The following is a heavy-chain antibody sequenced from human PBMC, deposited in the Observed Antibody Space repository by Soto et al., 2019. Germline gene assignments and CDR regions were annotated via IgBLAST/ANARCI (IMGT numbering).Heavy chain of an antibody. CDR2: INPSGGST. Sequence: QVQLVQSGAEVKKPGASVKVSCKASGYTFTSYYMHWVRQAPGQGLEWMGIINPSGGSTSYAPKFQGRVTMARDTSTSTVYRELSSWRSEDTAVYYCARDRSSSSYYVSFDPWGQGTLVTVSS. V-gene: IGHV1-46*01. CDR3: ARDRSSSSYYVSFDP. D-gene: IGHD3-22*01. J-gene: IGHJ5*02. CDR1: GYTFTSYY.